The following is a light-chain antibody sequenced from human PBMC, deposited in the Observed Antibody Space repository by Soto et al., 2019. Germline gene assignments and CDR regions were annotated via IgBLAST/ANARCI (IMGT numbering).Light chain of an antibody. CDR1: QGISRY. CDR3: QQLNSYPRT. V-gene: IGKV1-9*01. Sequence: DIQLTQSPSFLSASVGDRVTITCRASQGISRYLAWYQQKPGIAPKLLIYAASTLQSGVPSRFSGSGSGTEFTLTISSLQPEDFATYYCQQLNSYPRTFGPGTKVDIK. J-gene: IGKJ3*01. CDR2: AAS.